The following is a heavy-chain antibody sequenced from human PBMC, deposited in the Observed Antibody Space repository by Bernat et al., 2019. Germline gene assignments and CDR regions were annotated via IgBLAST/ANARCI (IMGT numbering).Heavy chain of an antibody. V-gene: IGHV3-21*01. CDR2: IISSSSYI. CDR1: GFTFSSYS. D-gene: IGHD1-14*01. Sequence: ELQLVESGGGLVKPGGSLRLSCAASGFTFSSYSMNWVRQAPGKVLYWFPSIISSSSYIYYADSVKGRFTISRDNAKNSLYLQMNSLRAEDTAVYYCAGMGSYYYYGMDVWGQGNTVTVSS. J-gene: IGHJ6*02. CDR3: AGMGSYYYYGMDV.